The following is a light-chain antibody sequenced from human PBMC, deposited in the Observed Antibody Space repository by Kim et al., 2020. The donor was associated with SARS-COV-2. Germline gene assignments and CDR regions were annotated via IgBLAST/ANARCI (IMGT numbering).Light chain of an antibody. J-gene: IGLJ1*01. Sequence: SYELTQPPSVSVSPGQTASITCSGDKLGAKYACWYQQKPGQSPVLVIYQDSKRPSGIPERFSGSNSGNTATLTISGTQAVDEADYYCQAWDSSTYVFGTG. V-gene: IGLV3-1*01. CDR1: KLGAKY. CDR3: QAWDSSTYV. CDR2: QDS.